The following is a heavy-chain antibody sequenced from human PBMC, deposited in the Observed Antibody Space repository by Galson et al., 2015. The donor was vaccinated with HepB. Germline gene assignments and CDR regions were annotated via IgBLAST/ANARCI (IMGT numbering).Heavy chain of an antibody. CDR2: ISAYNGNI. CDR3: ARDSGSRLIYYYYGMDV. V-gene: IGHV1-18*01. CDR1: GYTFTSYG. Sequence: SVKVSCKASGYTFTSYGISWVRQAPGQGLEWMGWISAYNGNINYAQKLQGRVTMTTDTSTSTAYMELRSLRSDDTAVYYCARDSGSRLIYYYYGMDVWGQGTTVTVSS. J-gene: IGHJ6*02. D-gene: IGHD1-26*01.